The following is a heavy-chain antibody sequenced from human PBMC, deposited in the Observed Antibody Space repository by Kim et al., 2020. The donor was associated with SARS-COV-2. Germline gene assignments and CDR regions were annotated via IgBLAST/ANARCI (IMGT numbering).Heavy chain of an antibody. CDR2: IYYSGST. CDR1: GGSISSGGYY. D-gene: IGHD5-12*01. J-gene: IGHJ4*02. Sequence: SETLSLTCTVSGGSISSGGYYWSWIRQHPGKGLEWIGYIYYSGSTYYNPSLKSRVTISVDTSKNQFSLKLSSVTAADTAVYYCARDIGLRGGYNDYWGQGTLVTVSS. V-gene: IGHV4-31*03. CDR3: ARDIGLRGGYNDY.